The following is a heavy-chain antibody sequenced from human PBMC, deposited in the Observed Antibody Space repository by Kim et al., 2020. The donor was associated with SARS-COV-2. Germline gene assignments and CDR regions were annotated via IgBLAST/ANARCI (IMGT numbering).Heavy chain of an antibody. CDR1: GGSFSGYY. CDR2: INHSGST. CDR3: ARRRYDFWSGYQGYGMDV. Sequence: SETLSLTCAVYGGSFSGYYWSWIRQPPGKGLEWIGEINHSGSTNYNPSLKSRVTISVDTSKNQFSLKLSSVTAADTAVYYCARRRYDFWSGYQGYGMDV. D-gene: IGHD3-3*01. J-gene: IGHJ6*01. V-gene: IGHV4-34*01.